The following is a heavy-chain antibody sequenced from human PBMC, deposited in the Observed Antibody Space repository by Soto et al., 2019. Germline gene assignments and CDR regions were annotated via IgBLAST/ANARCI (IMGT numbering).Heavy chain of an antibody. D-gene: IGHD3-22*01. CDR3: AKNPGYYYDSTGYHFDY. J-gene: IGHJ4*02. CDR2: ISYGGGTT. CDR1: EFTFSNYA. Sequence: GGSLRLSGAASEFTFSNYAMIWVRQAPGKGLEWVSAISYGGGTTYYADSVKGRFTISRDNSKNTLYLQMNSLRAEDTAVYYCAKNPGYYYDSTGYHFDYWGQGTLVTVSS. V-gene: IGHV3-23*01.